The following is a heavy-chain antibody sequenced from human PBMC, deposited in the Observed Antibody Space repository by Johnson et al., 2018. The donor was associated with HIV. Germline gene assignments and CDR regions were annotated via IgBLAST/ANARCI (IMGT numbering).Heavy chain of an antibody. V-gene: IGHV3-13*01. CDR2: IGTAGDT. D-gene: IGHD4-23*01. J-gene: IGHJ3*02. CDR1: GLTFSSYD. Sequence: MLLVESGGGLVQPGGSLRLSCAASGLTFSSYDMHWVRQATGKGLEWVSAIGTAGDTYYPGSVKGRFTISRENAKNSLYLQMNSLRAGDTAVYYCAREAQTHAFDIWGQGTMVTVSS. CDR3: AREAQTHAFDI.